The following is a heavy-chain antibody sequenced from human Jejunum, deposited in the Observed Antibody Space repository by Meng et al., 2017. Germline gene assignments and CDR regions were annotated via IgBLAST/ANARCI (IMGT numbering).Heavy chain of an antibody. CDR2: INDSGST. CDR1: GGSISDYY. D-gene: IGHD4-11*01. V-gene: IGHV4-34*01. J-gene: IGHJ4*02. CDR3: ERGNEYSNYGADF. Sequence: QVKLQQWGPGLLKPSETLSLTCAVYGGSISDYYWTWIRQPPGKGLEWIGEINDSGSTNYNPSLKSRVTISVDTSKSQFYLRVSSVTAADTAVYYCERGNEYSNYGADFWGQGTLVTVSS.